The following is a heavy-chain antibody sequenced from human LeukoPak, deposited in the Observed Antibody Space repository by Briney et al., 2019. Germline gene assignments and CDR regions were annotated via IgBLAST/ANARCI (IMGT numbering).Heavy chain of an antibody. J-gene: IGHJ4*02. CDR3: AREGDGDSGINC. CDR1: GYTLTAYY. Sequence: ASVKVSCKASGYTLTAYYMHWVRQAPGQGLEWMGWINPNSGGTNYAQKFQGRVTMTRDTSISTAYMELSRPRSDDTAVYYCAREGDGDSGINCWGQGTLVTVSS. V-gene: IGHV1-2*02. D-gene: IGHD3-10*01. CDR2: INPNSGGT.